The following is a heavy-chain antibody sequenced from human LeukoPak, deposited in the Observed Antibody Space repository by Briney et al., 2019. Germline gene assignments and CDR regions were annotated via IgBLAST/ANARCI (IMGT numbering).Heavy chain of an antibody. V-gene: IGHV1-46*01. Sequence: ASVKVSCKASGYTFTSYYMHWVRQAPGQGLEWMGIINPSGGSTNYAQKFQERVTITRDMSTSTAYMELSSLRSEDTAVYYCAAGLLGSGTNPRVRYYGMDVWGQGTTVTVSS. CDR2: INPSGGST. D-gene: IGHD3-10*01. CDR1: GYTFTSYY. CDR3: AAGLLGSGTNPRVRYYGMDV. J-gene: IGHJ6*02.